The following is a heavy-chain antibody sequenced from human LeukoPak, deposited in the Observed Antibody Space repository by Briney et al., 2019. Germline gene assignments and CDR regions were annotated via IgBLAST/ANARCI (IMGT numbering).Heavy chain of an antibody. V-gene: IGHV5-51*01. CDR2: IYPGDSDT. Sequence: GESLKISCKGSGYSFTNYWIGWVRQMSGKGLEWMGIIYPGDSDTTYSPSFQGQVTISADKSISTAYLQWSSLKASDTAMYYCARDKLGGNSDFDYWGQGTLVTVSS. J-gene: IGHJ4*02. CDR1: GYSFTNYW. D-gene: IGHD4-23*01. CDR3: ARDKLGGNSDFDY.